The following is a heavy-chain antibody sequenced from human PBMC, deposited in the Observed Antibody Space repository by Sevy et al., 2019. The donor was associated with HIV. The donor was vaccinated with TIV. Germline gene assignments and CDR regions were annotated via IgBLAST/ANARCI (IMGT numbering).Heavy chain of an antibody. CDR1: VFTFRSVW. D-gene: IGHD3-3*01. J-gene: IGHJ4*02. CDR3: ATGDTSGYYWSSFNY. Sequence: GGSLRLSCAASVFTFRSVWMNWVRQAPGKGLEWVGHIRSRADGATTDFGGPVKGRFSISRDDSRNMFFLQMDGLKTEDTAVYYCATGDTSGYYWSSFNYWGQGTQVTVSS. CDR2: IRSRADGATT. V-gene: IGHV3-15*01.